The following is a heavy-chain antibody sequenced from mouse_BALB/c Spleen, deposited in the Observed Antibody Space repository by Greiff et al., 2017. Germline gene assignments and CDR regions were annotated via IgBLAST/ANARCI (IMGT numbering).Heavy chain of an antibody. J-gene: IGHJ4*01. CDR2: ISSGGSYT. D-gene: IGHD2-1*01. V-gene: IGHV5-9-4*01. CDR1: GFTFSSYA. Sequence: EVQRVESGGGLVKPGGSLKLSCAASGFTFSSYAMSWVRQSPEKRLEWVAEISSGGSYTYYPDTVTGRFTISRDNAKNTLYLEMSSLRSEDTAMYYCAREGGNYPYYAMDYWGQGTSVTVSS. CDR3: AREGGNYPYYAMDY.